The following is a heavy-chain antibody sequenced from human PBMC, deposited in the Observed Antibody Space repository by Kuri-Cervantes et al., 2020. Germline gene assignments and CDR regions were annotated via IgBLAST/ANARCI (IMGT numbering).Heavy chain of an antibody. CDR2: INPSGGST. Sequence: VSVKVSCKASGYTFTGYYMHWVRQAPGQGLEWMGIINPSGGSTSYAQKFQGRVTMTRDTSTSTVYMELSSLRSEDTAVYYCAMGIQYYYDSSGYHSWFDPWGQGTLVTVSS. V-gene: IGHV1-46*01. J-gene: IGHJ5*02. CDR1: GYTFTGYY. CDR3: AMGIQYYYDSSGYHSWFDP. D-gene: IGHD3-22*01.